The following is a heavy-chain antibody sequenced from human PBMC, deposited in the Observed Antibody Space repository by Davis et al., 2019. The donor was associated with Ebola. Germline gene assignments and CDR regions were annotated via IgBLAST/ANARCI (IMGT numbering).Heavy chain of an antibody. Sequence: SGPTLVKPTQTLTLTCTFSGFSLSTSGMCVSWIRQPPGKALEWLALIDWDDDKYHSTSLKTRLTITKDTSKNQVVLTMTHMDPVDTATYYCAHRFIAVAVDYGMDVWGQGTTVTVSS. CDR2: IDWDDDK. CDR1: GFSLSTSGMC. J-gene: IGHJ6*02. D-gene: IGHD6-13*01. CDR3: AHRFIAVAVDYGMDV. V-gene: IGHV2-70*12.